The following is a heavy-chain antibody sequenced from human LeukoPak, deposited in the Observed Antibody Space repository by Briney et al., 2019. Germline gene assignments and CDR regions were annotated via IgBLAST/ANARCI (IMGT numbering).Heavy chain of an antibody. J-gene: IGHJ6*02. CDR1: GFTFSSYS. D-gene: IGHD3-3*01. CDR2: ISSSSYI. CDR3: ARYYDFWSGYGPHYGMDV. Sequence: GGSLRLSCAASGFTFSSYSMNWVRQAPGKGLEWVSSISSSSYIYYADSVKGRFTISRDNAKNSLYLQMNSLRAADTAVYYCARYYDFWSGYGPHYGMDVWGQGTTVTVSS. V-gene: IGHV3-21*01.